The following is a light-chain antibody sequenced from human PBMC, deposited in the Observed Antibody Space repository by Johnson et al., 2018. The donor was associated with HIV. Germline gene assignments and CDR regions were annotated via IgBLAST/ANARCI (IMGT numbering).Light chain of an antibody. V-gene: IGLV1-51*01. Sequence: QSVLTQPPSVSAAPGQKVIISCSGRSSNIGSNYVSWYQHLPGTAPKLLIYENDKRPSGIPDRFSASKSGTSATMDITGLQTGDEADYYCGTWDSSLSAFYVFGTGTKVTAL. CDR2: END. CDR1: SSNIGSNY. J-gene: IGLJ1*01. CDR3: GTWDSSLSAFYV.